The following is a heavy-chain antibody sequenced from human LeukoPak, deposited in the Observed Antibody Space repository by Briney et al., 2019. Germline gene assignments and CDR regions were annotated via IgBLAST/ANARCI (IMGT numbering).Heavy chain of an antibody. CDR2: ISSSTTTTI. J-gene: IGHJ4*02. CDR1: GFTFNSYS. D-gene: IGHD1-26*01. V-gene: IGHV3-48*01. Sequence: GGSLRLSCAASGFTFNSYSMNWVRQAPGKGLEWVSYISSSTTTTIYYADSVKGRFTISRDNAKNSLYLQINSLRAEDTAVFYCARSRSGSYFDYWGQGTLVTVSS. CDR3: ARSRSGSYFDY.